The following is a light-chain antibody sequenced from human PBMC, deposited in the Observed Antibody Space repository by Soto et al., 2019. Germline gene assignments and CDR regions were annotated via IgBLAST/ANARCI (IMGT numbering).Light chain of an antibody. CDR2: GAS. J-gene: IGKJ3*01. Sequence: EIVMTQSPDTLSVSPGERATLSCRASQSVSSSLAWYQQRPGQAPRLLIYGASTRATGIPARFSGSGSGTEFILTISSLQSEDFAVYYCQQYTNWPFTFGPGTKVEIK. CDR3: QQYTNWPFT. CDR1: QSVSSS. V-gene: IGKV3-15*01.